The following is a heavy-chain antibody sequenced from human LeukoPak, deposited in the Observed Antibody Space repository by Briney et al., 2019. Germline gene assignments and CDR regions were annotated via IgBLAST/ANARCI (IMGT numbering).Heavy chain of an antibody. D-gene: IGHD3-3*01. CDR3: AIFAMVIR. CDR2: INHSGSI. CDR1: GGSFSGYY. J-gene: IGHJ4*02. Sequence: SETLSLTCAINGGSFSGYYWSWISQPPGKGLEWIGEINHSGSINFNPSLKSRVTISVDTSKNQFSLNLSSVTAADTAVYYCAIFAMVIRWGQGTLVTVSS. V-gene: IGHV4-34*01.